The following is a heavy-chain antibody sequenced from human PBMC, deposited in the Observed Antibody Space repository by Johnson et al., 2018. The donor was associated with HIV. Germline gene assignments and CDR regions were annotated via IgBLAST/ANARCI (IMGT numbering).Heavy chain of an antibody. J-gene: IGHJ3*02. CDR2: ISYDGSYE. D-gene: IGHD6-6*01. CDR1: GFTFNNYA. V-gene: IGHV3-30*04. CDR3: ARPYILLQLVSAFDI. Sequence: QVQLVESGGGVVQPGRSVRLSCAASGFTFNNYAMHWVRQAPGKGLEWVAVISYDGSYEYYADSVKGRFTISRDNFQNTLYLQMNSLRDEDTDVYCCARPYILLQLVSAFDIWGQGTMVTVSS.